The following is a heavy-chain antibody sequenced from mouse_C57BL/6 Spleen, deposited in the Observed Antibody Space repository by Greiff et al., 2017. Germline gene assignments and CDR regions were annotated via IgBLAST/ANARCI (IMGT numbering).Heavy chain of an antibody. Sequence: QVQLQQPGAELVRPGSSVKLSCKASGYTFTSYWMHWVKQRPIQGLEWIGNIDPSESETHYNQKFKDKATLTVDKSSSTAYMQLSSLTSEDSAVYYCARGEGYGSSDFDYWGQGTTLTVSS. D-gene: IGHD1-1*01. CDR3: ARGEGYGSSDFDY. J-gene: IGHJ2*01. CDR1: GYTFTSYW. CDR2: IDPSESET. V-gene: IGHV1-52*01.